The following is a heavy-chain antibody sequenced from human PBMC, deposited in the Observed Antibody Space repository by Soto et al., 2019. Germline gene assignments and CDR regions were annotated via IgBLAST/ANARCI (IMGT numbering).Heavy chain of an antibody. D-gene: IGHD6-13*01. V-gene: IGHV3-23*01. CDR1: GFTFSSYA. CDR3: AKDATPGSSSSPYYYYYGMDV. J-gene: IGHJ6*02. CDR2: ISGSGGST. Sequence: EVQLLESGGGLVQPGGSLRLSCAASGFTFSSYAMSWVRQAPGKGLEWVSAISGSGGSTYYADSVKGRFTISRDNSKNTLYLQMNSLRAEDTAVYYCAKDATPGSSSSPYYYYYGMDVWGQGTTVTVSS.